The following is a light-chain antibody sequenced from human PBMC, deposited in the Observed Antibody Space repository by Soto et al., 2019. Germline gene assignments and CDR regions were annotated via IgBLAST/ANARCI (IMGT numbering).Light chain of an antibody. CDR2: AAS. CDR1: QSISRY. Sequence: DIQMTQSPSSLSASVGDRVTITCRASQSISRYLNWYQQKPGNAPKLLMYAASSLQSGVPSRFSGSVSGTDFTLTIRSLQPEDLATDYCQQSYSTPRTFVQGAKVDI. V-gene: IGKV1-39*01. J-gene: IGKJ1*01. CDR3: QQSYSTPRT.